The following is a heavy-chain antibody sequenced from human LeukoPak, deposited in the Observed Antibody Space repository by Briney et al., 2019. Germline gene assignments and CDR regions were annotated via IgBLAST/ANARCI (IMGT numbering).Heavy chain of an antibody. D-gene: IGHD3-3*01. Sequence: SQTLSLTCTVSVGYISSYYWSWIRQSPGKGLEWIGNVFYSGDTNYNPSLKSRVTMSINTSNNHFSLHLTSVTAADTAVYFCASGTVSGVITPYSFHHWGHGTLVTVSS. CDR2: VFYSGDT. J-gene: IGHJ4*01. V-gene: IGHV4-59*01. CDR1: VGYISSYY. CDR3: ASGTVSGVITPYSFHH.